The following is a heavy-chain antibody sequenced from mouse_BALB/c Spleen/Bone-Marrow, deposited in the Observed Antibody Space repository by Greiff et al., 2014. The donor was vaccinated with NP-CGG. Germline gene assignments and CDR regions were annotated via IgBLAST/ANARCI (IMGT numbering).Heavy chain of an antibody. CDR2: IWSGGST. CDR1: GFSLTSYG. Sequence: QVQLQQSGPGLVRPSQSLSITCTVSGFSLTSYGVHWVRQSPGKGLEWLGVIWSGGSTDYNAAFISRLSISKDNSKNQVFFKMNSLQPNDTAIYYCARKPVYYGYDYAMDYWGQGTSVTVSS. D-gene: IGHD2-2*01. CDR3: ARKPVYYGYDYAMDY. V-gene: IGHV2-2*02. J-gene: IGHJ4*01.